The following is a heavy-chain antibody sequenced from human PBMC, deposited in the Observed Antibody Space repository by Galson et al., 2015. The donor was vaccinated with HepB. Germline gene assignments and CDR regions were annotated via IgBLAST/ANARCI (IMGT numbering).Heavy chain of an antibody. Sequence: SVKVSCKASGYIFTNYYIYWVRQAPGQGLEWMGRIDPNSGGTNSAQMFQARVTMTRDMSISTAYMELSGLTSDDTAVYYCARGTGATEDWGQGTLVTVSS. CDR1: GYIFTNYY. CDR3: ARGTGATED. V-gene: IGHV1-2*06. J-gene: IGHJ4*02. D-gene: IGHD1-26*01. CDR2: IDPNSGGT.